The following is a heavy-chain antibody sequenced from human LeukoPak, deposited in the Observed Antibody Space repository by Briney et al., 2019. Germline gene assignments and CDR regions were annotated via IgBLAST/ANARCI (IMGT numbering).Heavy chain of an antibody. CDR1: GVSLSATS. D-gene: IGHD1-26*01. J-gene: IGHJ4*02. V-gene: IGHV1-24*01. CDR2: FDPEDGES. CDR3: ATADKWEPLDY. Sequence: GASVKVSCKVSGVSLSATSIHWVRPAPGQWLEWMGGFDPEDGESIFAQRFQGRFSMTEDTSTDTAYMELRSLRLEDTAVYYCATADKWEPLDYWGQGALVTVSS.